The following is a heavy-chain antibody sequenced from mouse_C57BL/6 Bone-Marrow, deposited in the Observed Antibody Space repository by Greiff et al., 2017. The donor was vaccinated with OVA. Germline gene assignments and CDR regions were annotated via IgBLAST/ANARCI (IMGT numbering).Heavy chain of an antibody. Sequence: KLQESGPELVKPGASVKISCTASGYSFTDYNMNWVKQSNGKSLEWIGVINPNYGTTSYNQKFKGKATLAVDQSSSTAYMQLNSLTSEDSAVYYWARSRGFDYWGQGTTLTVSS. V-gene: IGHV1-39*01. CDR1: GYSFTDYN. J-gene: IGHJ2*01. CDR3: ARSRGFDY. CDR2: INPNYGTT.